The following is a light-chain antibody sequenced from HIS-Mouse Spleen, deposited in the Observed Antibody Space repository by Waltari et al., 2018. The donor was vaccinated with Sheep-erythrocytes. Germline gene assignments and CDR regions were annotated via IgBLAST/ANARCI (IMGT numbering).Light chain of an antibody. CDR1: SSNIGSNT. Sequence: QSVLTQPPSASGTPGQRVTISCSGSSSNIGSNTVNWYQQLPGTAPKLLIYSNNPRPSGVPDRFSGSKSGKTASLTVSGLQAEDEADYYCSSYAGSNNWVFGGGTKLTVL. J-gene: IGLJ3*02. V-gene: IGLV1-44*01. CDR2: SNN. CDR3: SSYAGSNNWV.